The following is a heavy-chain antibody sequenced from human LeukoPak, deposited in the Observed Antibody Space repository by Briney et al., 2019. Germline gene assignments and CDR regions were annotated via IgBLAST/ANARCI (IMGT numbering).Heavy chain of an antibody. Sequence: SETLSLTCTVSGGSISSSSYYWGWIRQPPGKGLEWIGYIYYSGSTNYNPSLKSRVTISVDTSKNQFSLKLSSVTAADTAVYYCASASELPPEEGFDYWGQGTLVTVSS. V-gene: IGHV4-61*05. CDR3: ASASELPPEEGFDY. CDR2: IYYSGST. D-gene: IGHD1-14*01. CDR1: GGSISSSSYY. J-gene: IGHJ4*02.